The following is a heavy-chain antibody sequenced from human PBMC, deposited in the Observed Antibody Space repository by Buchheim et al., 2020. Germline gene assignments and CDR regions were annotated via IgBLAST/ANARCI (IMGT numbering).Heavy chain of an antibody. CDR1: GGTFSSYA. V-gene: IGHV1-69*01. CDR3: ARDGVGGSWHHTVYYYYGMDV. Sequence: QVQLVQSGAEVKKPGSSVKVSCKASGGTFSSYAISWVRQAPGQGLEWMGGIIPIFGTANYAQKFQGRVTITAEESTSRAYMELSSLRSEDTAVYYCARDGVGGSWHHTVYYYYGMDVWGQGTT. CDR2: IIPIFGTA. J-gene: IGHJ6*02. D-gene: IGHD2-15*01.